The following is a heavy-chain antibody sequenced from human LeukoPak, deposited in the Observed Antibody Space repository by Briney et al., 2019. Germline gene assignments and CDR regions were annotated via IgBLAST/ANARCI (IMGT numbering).Heavy chain of an antibody. V-gene: IGHV3-23*01. CDR1: GFTFSSYA. D-gene: IGHD4-23*01. CDR3: AKDRPTVVTRRHYFDY. J-gene: IGHJ4*02. CDR2: ISGSGGST. Sequence: HSGGSLRLSCAASGFTFSSYAMSWVRQAPGKGLEWVSAISGSGGSTYYADSVKGRFTISRDNSKNTLYLQMNSLRAEDTAVYYCAKDRPTVVTRRHYFDYWGQGILVTVSS.